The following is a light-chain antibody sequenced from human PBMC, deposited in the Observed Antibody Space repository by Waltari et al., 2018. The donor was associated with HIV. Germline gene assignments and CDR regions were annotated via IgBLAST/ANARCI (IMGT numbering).Light chain of an antibody. CDR3: ASWDGSLNGWV. CDR2: NNN. Sequence: QSVLTQPPSASGTPGQRVTISCSGGSSTIGRDTVIWYQHLPGTAPKLLIYNNNRRPSGVPDRFSGSKSGTSASLAISGLQSEDEADYYCASWDGSLNGWVFGGGTKLTVL. CDR1: SSTIGRDT. J-gene: IGLJ3*02. V-gene: IGLV1-44*01.